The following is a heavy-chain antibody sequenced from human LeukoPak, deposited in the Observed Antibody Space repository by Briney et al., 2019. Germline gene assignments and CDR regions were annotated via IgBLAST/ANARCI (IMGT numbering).Heavy chain of an antibody. J-gene: IGHJ4*02. D-gene: IGHD3-22*01. CDR3: AKDFKDSSAYYPGY. CDR1: GFTFSSYG. V-gene: IGHV3-30*18. CDR2: ISYDGSNK. Sequence: GGSLRLSCAASGFTFSSYGMHWVRQAPGKGLEWVAVISYDGSNKYYADSVKGRFTISRDNSKNTLYLQMNSLRAEDTAVYYCAKDFKDSSAYYPGYWGQGTLVTVSS.